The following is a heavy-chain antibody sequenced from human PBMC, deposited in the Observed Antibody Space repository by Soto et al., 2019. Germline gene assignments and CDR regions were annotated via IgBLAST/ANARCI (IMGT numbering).Heavy chain of an antibody. CDR1: GGTFSSYA. D-gene: IGHD3-3*01. J-gene: IGHJ5*02. Sequence: PGASVKVSCKASGGTFSSYAISWVRQAPGQGLEWMGGIIPIFGTANYAQKFQGRVTITADESTSTAYMELSSLRSEDTAVYYCARSTIFGVVWGNFDPWGQGTLVTVSS. V-gene: IGHV1-69*13. CDR2: IIPIFGTA. CDR3: ARSTIFGVVWGNFDP.